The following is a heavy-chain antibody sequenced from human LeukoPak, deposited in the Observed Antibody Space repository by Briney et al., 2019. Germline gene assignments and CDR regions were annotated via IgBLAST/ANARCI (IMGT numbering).Heavy chain of an antibody. D-gene: IGHD6-13*01. CDR1: GYTFTGYY. J-gene: IGHJ5*02. CDR3: ARSIAAVSWFDP. Sequence: ASVKVSCKTSGYTFTGYYMHWVRQAPGQGLEWMGWINPNSGGTNYAQKFQGWVTMTRDTSISTAYMELSRLRSDDTAVYYCARSIAAVSWFDPWGQGTLVTVSS. V-gene: IGHV1-2*04. CDR2: INPNSGGT.